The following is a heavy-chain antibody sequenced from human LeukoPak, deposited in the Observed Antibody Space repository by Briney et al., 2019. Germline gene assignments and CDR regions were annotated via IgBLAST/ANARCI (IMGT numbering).Heavy chain of an antibody. CDR3: VRDYENLTGSKTRFHY. CDR2: ISSSSSYI. Sequence: PGGSLRLSCAASGFTFSRYSMNWARQAPGQGLEWVSCISSSSSYIYYANSVKGRFTISRDNAKNSLYLQMNSLRAEDTAVYYCVRDYENLTGSKTRFHYWGQGTLVTVSS. J-gene: IGHJ4*02. D-gene: IGHD3-9*01. V-gene: IGHV3-21*01. CDR1: GFTFSRYS.